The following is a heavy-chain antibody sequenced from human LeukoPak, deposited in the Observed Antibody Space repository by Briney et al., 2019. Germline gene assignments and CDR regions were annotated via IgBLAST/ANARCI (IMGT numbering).Heavy chain of an antibody. CDR3: ARVRSWYYIDY. Sequence: SQTLSLTCTVTGGSISSGRYYWSWIRQHPGKGLEWIGYIYYSGSTYYNPSLKSRVTISVDTSKNQFSLKLSSVTAADTAVYYCARVRSWYYIDYWGQGTLVTVSS. D-gene: IGHD6-13*01. CDR2: IYYSGST. J-gene: IGHJ4*02. V-gene: IGHV4-31*03. CDR1: GGSISSGRYY.